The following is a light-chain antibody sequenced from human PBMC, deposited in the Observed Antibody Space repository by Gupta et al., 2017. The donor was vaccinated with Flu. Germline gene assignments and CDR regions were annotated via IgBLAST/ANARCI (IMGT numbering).Light chain of an antibody. J-gene: IGKJ1*01. CDR3: QQDNNWPWT. CDR2: GAS. Sequence: PATLSVSPGERATLSCRASQSVSSNLAWYQQKPGQAPRLLIYGASTRATGIPGRFDGSGSGTEFTLTISSLQSEDFAVYYCQQDNNWPWTFGQGTKVEIK. CDR1: QSVSSN. V-gene: IGKV3-15*01.